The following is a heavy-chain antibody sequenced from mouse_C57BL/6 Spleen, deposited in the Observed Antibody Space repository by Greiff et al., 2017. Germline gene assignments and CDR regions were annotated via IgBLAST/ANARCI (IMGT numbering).Heavy chain of an antibody. CDR1: GFTFSDYG. D-gene: IGHD2-2*01. J-gene: IGHJ4*01. CDR2: ISSGSSTI. V-gene: IGHV5-17*01. Sequence: EVQLVESGGGLVKPGGSLKLSCAASGFTFSDYGMHWVRQAPEKGLEWVAYISSGSSTIYYADTVKGRFTISRDHAKNTLFLQMTSLRSEDTAMYYCARKVTGYYAMDYWGQGTSVTVSS. CDR3: ARKVTGYYAMDY.